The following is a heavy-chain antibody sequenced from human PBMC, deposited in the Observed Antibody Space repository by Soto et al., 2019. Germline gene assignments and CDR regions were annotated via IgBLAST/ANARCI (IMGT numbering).Heavy chain of an antibody. Sequence: ASVKVSCKTSYYNFNSYGITWVRQAPGRGLEWMGWISGNKGNTNYAEKFQGRVTMTTDTSTSTAYMELRSLTSDDTAVYYCARGGRHCSGGVCYRPSTELYFGMDVWGQGTTVTVSS. J-gene: IGHJ6*01. V-gene: IGHV1-18*04. CDR2: ISGNKGNT. CDR1: YYNFNSYG. D-gene: IGHD2-8*02. CDR3: ARGGRHCSGGVCYRPSTELYFGMDV.